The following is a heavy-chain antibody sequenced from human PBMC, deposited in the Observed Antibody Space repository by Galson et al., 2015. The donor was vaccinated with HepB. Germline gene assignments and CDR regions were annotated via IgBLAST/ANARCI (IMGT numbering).Heavy chain of an antibody. CDR1: GFPVRNHY. CDR3: TRDAMGRGSGSYSAFDY. V-gene: IGHV3-53*01. J-gene: IGHJ4*02. CDR2: IHSAGST. Sequence: SLRLSCAISGFPVRNHYMSWVRQAPGKGLEWVSIIHSAGSTYYADSVKGRFTISRDNSKNMLYLQMNSLRAEDTAVYYCTRDAMGRGSGSYSAFDYWGQGTLVTVSS. D-gene: IGHD1-26*01.